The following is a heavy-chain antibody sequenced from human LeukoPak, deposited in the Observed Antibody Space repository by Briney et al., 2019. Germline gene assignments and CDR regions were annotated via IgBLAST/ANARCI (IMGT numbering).Heavy chain of an antibody. D-gene: IGHD2-2*02. J-gene: IGHJ4*02. Sequence: SETLSLTCTVSGGSISSGSYYWSWIRQPAGKGLEWIGRIYTSGSTNYNPSLKSRVTISVDTSKNQFSLKLSSVTAADTAVYYCARHTYASFGYWGQGTLVTVSS. CDR3: ARHTYASFGY. V-gene: IGHV4-61*02. CDR2: IYTSGST. CDR1: GGSISSGSYY.